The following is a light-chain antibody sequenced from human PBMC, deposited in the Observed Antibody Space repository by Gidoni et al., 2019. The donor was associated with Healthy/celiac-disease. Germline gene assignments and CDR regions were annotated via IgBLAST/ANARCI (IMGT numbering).Light chain of an antibody. J-gene: IGLJ3*02. CDR3: SSYTSSSTLV. CDR1: SSDVGGYNF. V-gene: IGLV2-14*01. Sequence: QSALTQPAPVSGSPGPSIPISCAGTSSDVGGYNFVSWYQQHPGKAPKLMIDEVSNRPSGVSNRFSGSKSGDTASLTISGLQAEDEADYYCSSYTSSSTLVFGGGTKVTVL. CDR2: EVS.